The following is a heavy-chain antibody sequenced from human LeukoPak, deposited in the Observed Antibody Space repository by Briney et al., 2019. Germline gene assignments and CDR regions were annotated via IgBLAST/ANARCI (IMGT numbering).Heavy chain of an antibody. Sequence: SETLSLTCAVSGGSISSGGYSWSWIRQPPGKGLEWIGYIYHSGSTYYNPSLKSRVTISVDRSKNQFSLKLSSVTAADTAVYYCATDTREVEDYWGQGTLVTVSS. CDR3: ATDTREVEDY. CDR2: IYHSGST. D-gene: IGHD5-18*01. CDR1: GGSISSGGYS. J-gene: IGHJ4*02. V-gene: IGHV4-30-2*01.